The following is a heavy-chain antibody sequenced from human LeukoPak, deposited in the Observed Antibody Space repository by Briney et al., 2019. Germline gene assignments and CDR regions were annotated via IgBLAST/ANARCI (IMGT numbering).Heavy chain of an antibody. J-gene: IGHJ4*02. Sequence: SETLSLTCAVYGGSFSGHYWTWIRQPPGKGLEWIGESTHSGSTNYNPSLKSRVTISVDTSKNHFSLKLTSVGAADTAVYHCARGRTGAAALDFWGQGTLVTVSS. CDR1: GGSFSGHY. V-gene: IGHV4-34*01. D-gene: IGHD2-2*01. CDR3: ARGRTGAAALDF. CDR2: STHSGST.